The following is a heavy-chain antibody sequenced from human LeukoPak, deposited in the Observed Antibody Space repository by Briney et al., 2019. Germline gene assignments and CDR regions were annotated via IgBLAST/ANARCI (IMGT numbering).Heavy chain of an antibody. J-gene: IGHJ4*02. CDR1: GDSVSSNSAA. D-gene: IGHD5-12*01. CDR2: TYYRSKWYS. CDR3: ARAHYSGYDFIGIFDY. V-gene: IGHV6-1*01. Sequence: SQTLSLTCAISGDSVSSNSAAWNWIRQSPSRGLEWLGRTYYRSKWYSDYAVSVKSRITINPDTSKTQFSLQLNSVTPGDTAVYYCARAHYSGYDFIGIFDYWGQGTLVTVSS.